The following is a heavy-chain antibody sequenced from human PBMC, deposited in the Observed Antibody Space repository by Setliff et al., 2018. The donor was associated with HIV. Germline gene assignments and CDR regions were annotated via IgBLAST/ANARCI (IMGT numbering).Heavy chain of an antibody. CDR2: INHSGSS. CDR3: ARVGTTVTTRETYKWFDP. J-gene: IGHJ5*02. D-gene: IGHD4-17*01. Sequence: PSETLSLTCAFYGGPLSAHHLGWIRQSPGKGLEWIGEINHSGSSKYNPSLKSRVTMSVDTSKNQFSLKLSSVTAADSAVYYCARVGTTVTTRETYKWFDPWGQGTLVTVSS. V-gene: IGHV4-34*01. CDR1: GGPLSAHH.